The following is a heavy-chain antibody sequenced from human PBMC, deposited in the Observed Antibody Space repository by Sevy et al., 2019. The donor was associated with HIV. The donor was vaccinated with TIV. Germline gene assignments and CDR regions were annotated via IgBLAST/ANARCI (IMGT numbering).Heavy chain of an antibody. CDR3: TRVSRVTDYDY. CDR1: GFTFSNSW. J-gene: IGHJ4*02. Sequence: GGSLRLSCVASGFTFSNSWMNWVRQAPGKGLEWVANINPGGTEEFYVDSVKGRFIIARDNAQNSLFLQMNSLRAEDTAVYYCTRVSRVTDYDYWGQGTLVTVSS. D-gene: IGHD2-2*01. CDR2: INPGGTEE. V-gene: IGHV3-7*01.